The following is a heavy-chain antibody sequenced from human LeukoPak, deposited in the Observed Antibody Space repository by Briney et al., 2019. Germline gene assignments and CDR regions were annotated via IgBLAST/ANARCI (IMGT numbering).Heavy chain of an antibody. CDR2: ISGSGGST. V-gene: IGHV3-23*01. J-gene: IGHJ4*02. CDR1: GFTFSSYA. D-gene: IGHD3-9*01. Sequence: PGGSLRLSCAASGFTFSSYAMSWVRQAPGKGLEWVSAISGSGGSTYYADSVKGRFTISRDNSKNTLYLQMNSLRAEDTAVYYCAKDARYFDWLPPLYYFDYWGQGTLVTVSS. CDR3: AKDARYFDWLPPLYYFDY.